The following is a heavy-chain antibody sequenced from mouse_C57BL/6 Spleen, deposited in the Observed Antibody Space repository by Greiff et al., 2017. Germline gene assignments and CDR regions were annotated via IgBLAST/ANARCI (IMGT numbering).Heavy chain of an antibody. Sequence: EVKLMESGGGLVKPGGSLKLSCAASGFTFSSYAMSWVRQTPEKRLEWVATISDGGSYTYYPDNVKGRFTISRDNAKNNLYLQMSQLKSEDTAMYYCAREGGSHWGQGTLVTVSA. V-gene: IGHV5-4*01. CDR1: GFTFSSYA. CDR2: ISDGGSYT. J-gene: IGHJ3*01. CDR3: AREGGSH.